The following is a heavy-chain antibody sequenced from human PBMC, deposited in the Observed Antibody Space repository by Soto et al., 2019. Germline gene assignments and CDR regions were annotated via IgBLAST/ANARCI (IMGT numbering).Heavy chain of an antibody. CDR3: AKARRPWVLWGYFDY. J-gene: IGHJ4*02. D-gene: IGHD7-27*01. Sequence: QVQLVESGGGVVQPGRSLRLSCAASGFTFSSYGMHWVRQAPGKGLEWVAVISYDGSNKYYADSVKGRFTISRDNSKNTLYLQMNSLSAEDTAVYYCAKARRPWVLWGYFDYWGQGTLVTVSS. CDR2: ISYDGSNK. CDR1: GFTFSSYG. V-gene: IGHV3-30*18.